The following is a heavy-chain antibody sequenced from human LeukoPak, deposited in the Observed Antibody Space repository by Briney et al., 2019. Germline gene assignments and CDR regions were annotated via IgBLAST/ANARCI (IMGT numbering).Heavy chain of an antibody. V-gene: IGHV3-53*01. D-gene: IGHD3-22*01. Sequence: GGSLRLSCAASGFTFSSYALSWVRQAPGKGLEWVSVIYSGGSTYYADSVKGRFTISRDNSKNTLYLQMNSLRAEDTAVYYCARDFHDSTWGQGTLVTVSS. CDR2: IYSGGST. J-gene: IGHJ4*02. CDR1: GFTFSSYA. CDR3: ARDFHDST.